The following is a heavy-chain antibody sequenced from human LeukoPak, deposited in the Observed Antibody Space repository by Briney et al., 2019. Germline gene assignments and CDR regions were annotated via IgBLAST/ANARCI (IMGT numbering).Heavy chain of an antibody. J-gene: IGHJ4*02. CDR1: GFTFSSYA. V-gene: IGHV3-23*01. CDR3: AIYVDIVATIDY. CDR2: ISGSGGST. D-gene: IGHD5-12*01. Sequence: GGSLRLSCAASGFTFSSYAMSWVRQAPGKGLEWVSAISGSGGSTYYADSVKGRFTISRDNSKNTLYPQMNSLRAEDTAVYYCAIYVDIVATIDYWGQGTLVTVSS.